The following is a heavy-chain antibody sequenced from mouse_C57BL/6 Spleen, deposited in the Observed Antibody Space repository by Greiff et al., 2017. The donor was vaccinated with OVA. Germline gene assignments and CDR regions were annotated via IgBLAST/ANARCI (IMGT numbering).Heavy chain of an antibody. J-gene: IGHJ2*01. CDR2: IDPSDSYT. Sequence: QVQLQQPGAELVMPGASVKLSCKASGYTFTSYWMHWVKQRPGQGLEWIGEIDPSDSYTNYNQKFKGKSTLTVDKSSSTAYMQLSSLTSEDSAVYYCARRGDSSGFFDYWGQGTTLTVSS. CDR3: ARRGDSSGFFDY. D-gene: IGHD3-2*02. CDR1: GYTFTSYW. V-gene: IGHV1-69*01.